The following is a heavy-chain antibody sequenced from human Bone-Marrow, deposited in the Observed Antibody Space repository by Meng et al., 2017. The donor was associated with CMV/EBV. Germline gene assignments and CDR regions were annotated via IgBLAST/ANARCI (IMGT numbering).Heavy chain of an antibody. V-gene: IGHV3-21*01. J-gene: IGHJ5*02. Sequence: GESLKISCAASGFTFSSYSMNWVRQAPGKGLEWVSSISSSSSYIYYADSVKGRFTISRDNAKNSLYLQMNSLRAEDTAVYYCARERGYCSSTSCYHAEYNWFDPWGQGTRVTGYS. CDR3: ARERGYCSSTSCYHAEYNWFDP. CDR1: GFTFSSYS. D-gene: IGHD2-2*01. CDR2: ISSSSSYI.